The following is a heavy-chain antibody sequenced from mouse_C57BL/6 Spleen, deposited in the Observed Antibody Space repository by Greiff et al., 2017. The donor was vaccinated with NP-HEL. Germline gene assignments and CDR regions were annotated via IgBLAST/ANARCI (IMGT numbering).Heavy chain of an antibody. Sequence: VKLQQSGAELVRPGTSVKVSCKASGYAFTNYLIEWVKQRPGQGLEWIGVINPGSGGTNYNEKFKGKATLTADKSSSTAYMQLSSLTSEDSAVYFCARWPGYWGQGTTLTVSS. CDR1: GYAFTNYL. J-gene: IGHJ2*01. V-gene: IGHV1-54*01. CDR3: ARWPGY. CDR2: INPGSGGT.